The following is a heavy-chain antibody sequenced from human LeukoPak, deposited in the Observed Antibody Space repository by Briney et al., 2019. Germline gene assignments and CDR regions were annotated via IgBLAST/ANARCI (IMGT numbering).Heavy chain of an antibody. CDR1: GGSISSTSYY. V-gene: IGHV4-39*01. D-gene: IGHD2-2*01. Sequence: SETLSLTCTVSGGSISSTSYYWGWVRQPPGKGLEWIGSIYYSGSTYYSPSLKSRVTISVATSKNQFSLKLSSVTAADTAVYYCARFNCSSTSCYEVFDYWGQGTLVTVSS. J-gene: IGHJ4*02. CDR2: IYYSGST. CDR3: ARFNCSSTSCYEVFDY.